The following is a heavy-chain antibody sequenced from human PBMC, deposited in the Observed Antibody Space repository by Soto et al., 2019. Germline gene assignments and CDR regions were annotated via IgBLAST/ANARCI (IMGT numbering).Heavy chain of an antibody. D-gene: IGHD6-19*01. Sequence: PSETLSLTCTVSGGSISSSSYYWGWIRQPPGKGLEWIGSIYYSGSTYYNPSLKSRVTISVDTSKNQFSLKLSSVTAADTAVYYCARQVAGTTEYFQHWGQGTLVTVSS. CDR2: IYYSGST. CDR3: ARQVAGTTEYFQH. CDR1: GGSISSSSYY. J-gene: IGHJ1*01. V-gene: IGHV4-39*01.